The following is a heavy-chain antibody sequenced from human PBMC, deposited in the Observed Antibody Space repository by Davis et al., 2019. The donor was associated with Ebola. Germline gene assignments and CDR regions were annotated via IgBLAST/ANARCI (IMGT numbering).Heavy chain of an antibody. CDR1: VITFSSYA. CDR3: ARDTAISY. V-gene: IGHV3-23*01. D-gene: IGHD3-3*01. Sequence: PGGSLRLSCTDSVITFSSYAMTWVRQAPGKGLEWVSAISGSGGSTYYADSVKGRFTISRDNSKKTLYLQMNSLRAEDTAVYYCARDTAISYWGQGTLVTVSS. CDR2: ISGSGGST. J-gene: IGHJ4*02.